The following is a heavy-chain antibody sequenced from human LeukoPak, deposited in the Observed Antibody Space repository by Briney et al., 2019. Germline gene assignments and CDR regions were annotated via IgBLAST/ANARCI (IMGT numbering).Heavy chain of an antibody. V-gene: IGHV3-23*01. D-gene: IGHD2-21*01. Sequence: AGGSLRLSCKASRFSFSAYPMGWVRRAPGKGLEWVSGISASGDVTFHADPLKGRFTISRDNSKNTLYLQMNSLRAEDTAVYYCAKEAIAHYYYYYMDVWGKGTTVTVSS. CDR1: RFSFSAYP. J-gene: IGHJ6*03. CDR3: AKEAIAHYYYYYMDV. CDR2: ISASGDVT.